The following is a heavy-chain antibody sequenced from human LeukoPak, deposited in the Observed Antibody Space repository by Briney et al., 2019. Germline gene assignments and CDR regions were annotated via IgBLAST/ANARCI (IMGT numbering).Heavy chain of an antibody. CDR1: GCTFSSHW. CDR3: ARTANSFDC. V-gene: IGHV3-74*01. CDR2: IEGDGSTT. Sequence: GGSLRLSCAASGCTFSSHWMHWVRQAPGKGLVWVSHIEGDGSTTSYADSVKGRFTISRDNAKNTLYLQMNDLRAEDTAVYYCARTANSFDCWGQGTLVTLSS. J-gene: IGHJ4*02.